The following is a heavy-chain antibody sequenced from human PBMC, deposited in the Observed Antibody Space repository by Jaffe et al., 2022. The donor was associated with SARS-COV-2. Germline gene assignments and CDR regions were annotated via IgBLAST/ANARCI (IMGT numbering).Heavy chain of an antibody. Sequence: EVQLVESGGGLVQPGRSLRLSCTASGFSFGDYAMIWFRQAPGKGLEWIAYIRAKAYGATTEYAASVKGRFTISRDDSKSIAFLQMNSLKIEDTAIYYCTRDRSLSIRFGELFDWGQGTMVTVSS. V-gene: IGHV3-49*03. J-gene: IGHJ4*02. CDR3: TRDRSLSIRFGELFD. CDR2: IRAKAYGATT. D-gene: IGHD3-10*01. CDR1: GFSFGDYA.